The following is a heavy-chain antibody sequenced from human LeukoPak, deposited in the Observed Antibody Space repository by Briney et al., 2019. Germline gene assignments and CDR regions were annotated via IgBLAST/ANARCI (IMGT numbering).Heavy chain of an antibody. Sequence: PGRSLTPSCGASAFSFNTYHMAWVRQAPGKGLEWISDINGSGNNKAHRDSVKGRFTISRDNAKNSLYLQMNSLRVEDTGVYYCVRGGSSHVENWFVTWGQETLLSV. J-gene: IGHJ5*02. CDR2: INGSGNNK. CDR1: AFSFNTYH. D-gene: IGHD2-2*01. CDR3: VRGGSSHVENWFVT. V-gene: IGHV3-48*03.